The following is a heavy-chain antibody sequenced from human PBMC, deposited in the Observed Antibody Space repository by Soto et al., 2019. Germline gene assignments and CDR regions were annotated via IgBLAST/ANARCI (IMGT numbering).Heavy chain of an antibody. D-gene: IGHD2-15*01. CDR3: ARLRCSGSSCPFKSIRLGYAFDI. V-gene: IGHV1-18*01. J-gene: IGHJ3*02. CDR2: ISAYNGNT. Sequence: ASVKVSCKASGYTFTSYGISWVRQAPGQGLEWMGWISAYNGNTNYAQKLQGRVTMTTDTSTSTAYMELRSLRSDDTAVYYCARLRCSGSSCPFKSIRLGYAFDIWGQGTMVTVSS. CDR1: GYTFTSYG.